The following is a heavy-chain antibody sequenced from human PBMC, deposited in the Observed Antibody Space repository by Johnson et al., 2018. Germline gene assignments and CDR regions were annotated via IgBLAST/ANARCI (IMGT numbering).Heavy chain of an antibody. CDR2: ISWNSGNI. V-gene: IGHV3-9*01. CDR1: GFTFDDYA. Sequence: EVQLVESGGGLVQPGGSXRLSCAASGFTFDDYAIHWVRQPPGKALEWVSGISWNSGNIEYADSVKGRFTISRGAAKNSLYLQMNNLRPEDTALYYCGVVAADYWGQGTPVTVSS. J-gene: IGHJ4*02. D-gene: IGHD6-19*01. CDR3: GVVAADY.